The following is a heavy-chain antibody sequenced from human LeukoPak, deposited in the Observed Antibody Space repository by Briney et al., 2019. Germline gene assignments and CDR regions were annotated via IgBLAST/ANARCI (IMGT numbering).Heavy chain of an antibody. Sequence: GGSLRLSCAAFGFTFSDYYMSWIRQAPGKGLERVSYIGKIRSDTDFADAFKGRFTIPRDDAKNSLYLQMNSLRAEDMAVYYCARVGATGTADYWGQGTLVTVSS. J-gene: IGHJ4*02. CDR3: ARVGATGTADY. D-gene: IGHD1-1*01. V-gene: IGHV3-11*06. CDR2: IGKIRSDT. CDR1: GFTFSDYY.